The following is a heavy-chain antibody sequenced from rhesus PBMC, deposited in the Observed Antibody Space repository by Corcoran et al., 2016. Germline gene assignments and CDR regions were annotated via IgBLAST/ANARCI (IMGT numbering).Heavy chain of an antibody. D-gene: IGHD4-23*01. CDR3: ATTLTVTTSWYFDL. CDR1: GYSFTSYW. V-gene: IGHV5-20*01. CDR2: IDPSDSDT. Sequence: EVQLVQSGAEVKRPGESLKISCKTSGYSFTSYWISWVRQMPVKGLEWMGAIDPSDSDTRYNPSFQGQFTISADKSISTAYLQWSRLKASDTATYYCATTLTVTTSWYFDLWGPGTPITISS. J-gene: IGHJ2*01.